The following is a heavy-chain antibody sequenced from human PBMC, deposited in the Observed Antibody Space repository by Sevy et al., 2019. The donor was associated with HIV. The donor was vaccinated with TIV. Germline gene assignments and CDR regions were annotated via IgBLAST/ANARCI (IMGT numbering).Heavy chain of an antibody. CDR2: IIGSGDST. J-gene: IGHJ4*02. CDR1: GFTFSNYA. Sequence: GGSLRLSCAASGFTFSNYAMSWVRQAPGKGLKWVSVIIGSGDSTYYADSVKGRFTISRDNSKNTLYLQMNSLRAEDTAVYYCAKDVVMGATTPIYYFDYWGQGTLVTVSS. D-gene: IGHD1-26*01. V-gene: IGHV3-23*01. CDR3: AKDVVMGATTPIYYFDY.